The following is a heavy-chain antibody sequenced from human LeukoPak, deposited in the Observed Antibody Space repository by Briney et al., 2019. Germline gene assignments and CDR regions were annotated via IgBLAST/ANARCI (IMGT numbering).Heavy chain of an antibody. CDR2: IYYSGST. CDR1: GGSISSCDYY. Sequence: SETLSLTCTVSGGSISSCDYYWSWIRQPPGKGLEWFGYIYYSGSTYYNPSLKSRVTISVDTSKIQFSLKLSSVTAADTAVYYCARVVVVAATPSWFDPWSQGTLVTASS. V-gene: IGHV4-30-4*08. J-gene: IGHJ5*02. CDR3: ARVVVVAATPSWFDP. D-gene: IGHD2-15*01.